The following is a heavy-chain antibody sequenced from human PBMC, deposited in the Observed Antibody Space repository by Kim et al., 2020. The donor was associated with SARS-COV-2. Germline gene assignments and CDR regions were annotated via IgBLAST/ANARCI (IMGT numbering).Heavy chain of an antibody. V-gene: IGHV1-24*01. J-gene: IGHJ6*02. Sequence: ASVKVSCKVSGYTLTELSMHWVRQAPGKGLEWMGGFDPEDGETIYAQKFQGRVTMTEDTSTDTAYMELSSLRSEDTAVYYCATAIAEAGTTIYYYYGMDVWGQGTTVTVSS. CDR1: GYTLTELS. D-gene: IGHD6-19*01. CDR2: FDPEDGET. CDR3: ATAIAEAGTTIYYYYGMDV.